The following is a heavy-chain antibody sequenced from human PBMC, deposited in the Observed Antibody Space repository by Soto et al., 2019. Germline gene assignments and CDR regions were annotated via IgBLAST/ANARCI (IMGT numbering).Heavy chain of an antibody. D-gene: IGHD3-22*01. CDR3: ARSSSGYYNHYYGMDV. J-gene: IGHJ6*04. CDR1: GFTFSSYG. Sequence: QVQLVESGGGVVQPGRSLRLSCAASGFTFSSYGMHWVRQAPGKGLEWVAVIWYDESNKYYADSVKGRFTIARDNAKNTLYLRMNSLRTDDTAAYYCARSSSGYYNHYYGMDVSGEGTTVTVSS. V-gene: IGHV3-33*01. CDR2: IWYDESNK.